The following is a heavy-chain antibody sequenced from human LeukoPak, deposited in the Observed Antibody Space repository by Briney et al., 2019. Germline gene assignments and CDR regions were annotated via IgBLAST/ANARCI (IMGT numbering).Heavy chain of an antibody. CDR2: IKQDGREK. V-gene: IGHV3-7*01. J-gene: IGHJ4*02. CDR1: GLTFSSYW. CDR3: ARDQVLGYCSSTSCSDYFDY. Sequence: GGSLRLSGAASGLTFSSYWMSWFGQAPGKGRGWVANIKQDGREKYYVDSVKGRFTISRDNAKNSLYLQMSSLRAEDTAVYYCARDQVLGYCSSTSCSDYFDYWGQGTLDTVSS. D-gene: IGHD2-2*01.